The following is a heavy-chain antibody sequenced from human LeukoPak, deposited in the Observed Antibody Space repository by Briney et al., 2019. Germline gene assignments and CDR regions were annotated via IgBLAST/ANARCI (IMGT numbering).Heavy chain of an antibody. CDR2: ISYDGGNK. CDR3: AKEERLYYYNGMDV. CDR1: GFTFSSYA. Sequence: GGSLRLSCAASGFTFSSYAMNWVRQAPGKGLEWVAVISYDGGNKYYVDSVKGRFTISRDNSRNTLYLQMDSLRAEDTAVYHCAKEERLYYYNGMDVWGQGTTVTVSS. V-gene: IGHV3-30-3*02. D-gene: IGHD1-1*01. J-gene: IGHJ6*02.